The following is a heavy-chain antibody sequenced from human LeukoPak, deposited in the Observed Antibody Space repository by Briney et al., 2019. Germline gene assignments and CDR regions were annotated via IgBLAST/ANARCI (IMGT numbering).Heavy chain of an antibody. CDR2: IYHSGST. CDR1: GGSISSGGYS. J-gene: IGHJ4*02. Sequence: SETLSLTCAVSGGSISSGGYSWSWIRQPPGKGLEWIGYIYHSGSTYYNPSLKSRVTISVDRSKNQFSLKLSSVTAADTAVYYCARVDCSGGSCLHFDYWGQGTLVTVSS. D-gene: IGHD2-15*01. CDR3: ARVDCSGGSCLHFDY. V-gene: IGHV4-30-2*01.